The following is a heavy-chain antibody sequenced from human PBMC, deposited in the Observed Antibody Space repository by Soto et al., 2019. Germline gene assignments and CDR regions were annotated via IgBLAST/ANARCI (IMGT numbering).Heavy chain of an antibody. D-gene: IGHD4-17*01. CDR1: GGSISSTSYY. Sequence: SETLSLTCTVSGGSISSTSYYWGWIRQPPGKGLEWIGSMYYSGSTNYNPSLKSRLTMSVDTSKNQFSLKLRSVTAADTAVDYCARNPPRLRTFDYWGQGTLVTVSS. V-gene: IGHV4-39*01. J-gene: IGHJ4*02. CDR2: MYYSGST. CDR3: ARNPPRLRTFDY.